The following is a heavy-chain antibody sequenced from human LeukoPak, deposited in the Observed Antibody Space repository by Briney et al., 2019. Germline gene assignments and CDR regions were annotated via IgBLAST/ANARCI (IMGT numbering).Heavy chain of an antibody. V-gene: IGHV3-72*01. CDR1: GFTFSDSF. J-gene: IGHJ4*02. CDR2: SRNKADSYTA. D-gene: IGHD6-13*01. CDR3: ATSSWYRLAY. Sequence: GGALRLSCVASGFTFSDSFMSWVRHAPGKGLEWVGRSRNKADSYTAEYAASVKGRFTISRDESKNSLYLQISSLETEDAAVYYCATSSWYRLAYWGQGSLVTVSS.